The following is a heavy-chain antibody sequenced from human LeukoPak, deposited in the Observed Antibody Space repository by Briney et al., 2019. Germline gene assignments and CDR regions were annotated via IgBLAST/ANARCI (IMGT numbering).Heavy chain of an antibody. Sequence: PGGSLRLSCAASGFTFDDYAMHRVRQAPGKGLEWVSGISWNSGSIGYADSVKGRFTISRDNAKNSLYLQMNSLRAEDTAVYYCARGEVICALCRFDYWGQGTLVTVSS. CDR1: GFTFDDYA. D-gene: IGHD3-3*01. CDR2: ISWNSGSI. J-gene: IGHJ4*02. V-gene: IGHV3-9*01. CDR3: ARGEVICALCRFDY.